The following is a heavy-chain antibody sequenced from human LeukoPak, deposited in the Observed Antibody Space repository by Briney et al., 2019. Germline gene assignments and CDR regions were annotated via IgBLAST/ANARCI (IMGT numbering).Heavy chain of an antibody. CDR3: ARPNARKLLWFGELLSGGAFDI. J-gene: IGHJ3*02. Sequence: PSETLSLTCTVSGGSISSYYWSWIRQPPGKGLEWIGYIYYSGSTNYNPSLKSRVTISVDTSKNQFSLKLSSVTAADTAVYYCARPNARKLLWFGELLSGGAFDIWGQGAMVTVSS. V-gene: IGHV4-59*12. D-gene: IGHD3-10*01. CDR2: IYYSGST. CDR1: GGSISSYY.